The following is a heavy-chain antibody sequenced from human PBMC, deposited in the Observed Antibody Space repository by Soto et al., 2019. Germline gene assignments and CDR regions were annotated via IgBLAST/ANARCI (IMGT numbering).Heavy chain of an antibody. J-gene: IGHJ4*02. D-gene: IGHD5-12*01. CDR3: ARVKATLYRHYYFDY. CDR2: IFYTGST. Sequence: SETLSLTCSVSGGTINSGDYFWSWIRQPPGKGLEWIGSIFYTGSTYYSPSLKSRASMSMDTSKNLSSLRLRSLTAADTAVYFCARVKATLYRHYYFDYWGQGTPVTGSS. CDR1: GGTINSGDYF. V-gene: IGHV4-30-4*01.